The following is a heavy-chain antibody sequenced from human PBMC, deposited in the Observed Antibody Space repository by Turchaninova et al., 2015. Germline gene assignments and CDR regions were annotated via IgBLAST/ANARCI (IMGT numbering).Heavy chain of an antibody. CDR1: RFAHSNANMG. J-gene: IGHJ2*01. Sequence: QVPLQESGPVLVKPTATPTKTFTVSRFAHSNANMGVRWIRQPTEKDLEWIAHIFSNDEKFDKTSLKSRLTISKDTSKSQVVLSLTNVDPVDTATYYCARTLMYYNLWSGDQPLVPWYFDLWGRGSLVSVSA. V-gene: IGHV2-26*01. D-gene: IGHD3-3*01. CDR3: ARTLMYYNLWSGDQPLVPWYFDL. CDR2: IFSNDEK.